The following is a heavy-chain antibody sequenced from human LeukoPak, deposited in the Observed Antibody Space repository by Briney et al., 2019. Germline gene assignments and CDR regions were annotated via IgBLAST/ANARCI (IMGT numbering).Heavy chain of an antibody. J-gene: IGHJ4*02. D-gene: IGHD6-19*01. CDR1: GFTFRNYW. CDR2: IKQDGSDR. CDR3: VRNLAVAGTCFDS. Sequence: GGSLRLSCAASGFTFRNYWMSWVRQVPGTGLEWVANIKQDGSDRNYVTSVRGRFTISRDNAESSLYLQMNSLRAEDTAVYYCVRNLAVAGTCFDSWGQGTLVTVSS. V-gene: IGHV3-7*03.